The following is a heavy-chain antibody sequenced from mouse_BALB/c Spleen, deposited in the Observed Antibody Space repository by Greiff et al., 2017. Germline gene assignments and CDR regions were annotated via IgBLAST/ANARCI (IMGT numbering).Heavy chain of an antibody. J-gene: IGHJ2*01. V-gene: IGHV5-6-4*01. Sequence: EVKVEESGGGLVKPGGSLKLSCAASGFTFSSYTMSWVRQTPEKRLEWVATISSGGSYTYYPDSVKGRFTISRDNAKNTLYLQMSSLKSEDTAMYYCTRDYYDYWGQGTTLTVSS. CDR2: ISSGGSYT. D-gene: IGHD1-1*01. CDR3: TRDYYDY. CDR1: GFTFSSYT.